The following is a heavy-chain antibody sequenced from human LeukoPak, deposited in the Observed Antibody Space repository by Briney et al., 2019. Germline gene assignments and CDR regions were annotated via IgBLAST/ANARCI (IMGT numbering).Heavy chain of an antibody. CDR3: ARGPISVVAALGIFDY. CDR1: GFTFSSYS. D-gene: IGHD2-15*01. Sequence: GGSLRLSCAASGFTFSSYSMNWVRQAPGKGLEWVSSISSSSSYIYYADSVKGRFTFSRDNAKNSLYLQMNSLRAKDTAMYYCARGPISVVAALGIFDYWGQGTLVTVSS. V-gene: IGHV3-21*06. J-gene: IGHJ4*02. CDR2: ISSSSSYI.